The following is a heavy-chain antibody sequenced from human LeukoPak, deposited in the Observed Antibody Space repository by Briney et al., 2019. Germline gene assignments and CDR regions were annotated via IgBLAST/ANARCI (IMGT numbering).Heavy chain of an antibody. CDR1: SGSISNGGYY. CDR2: IYYSGST. D-gene: IGHD3-3*01. Sequence: SETLSLTCTVSSGSISNGGYYWSWIRQHPGKGLEWIGYIYYSGSTYYNPSLKSRVTISLDTSKNHFSLNLSSVTAADTAVYYCARRGVVIHQYFDYWGQGTLVTVSS. V-gene: IGHV4-31*03. J-gene: IGHJ4*02. CDR3: ARRGVVIHQYFDY.